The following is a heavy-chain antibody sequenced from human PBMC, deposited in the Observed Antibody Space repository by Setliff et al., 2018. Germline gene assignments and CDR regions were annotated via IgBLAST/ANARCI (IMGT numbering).Heavy chain of an antibody. Sequence: PGGSLRLSCAASGFTFSSHTMNWVRQGPGKGLEWVAYFSSSGSISYANSVKGRFTISRDNAKNSLYLQMNSLRVEDTAAYYCARDGGMGMVKGYYYGLDAWGPGTSVTVSS. D-gene: IGHD5-18*01. CDR3: ARDGGMGMVKGYYYGLDA. J-gene: IGHJ6*02. CDR2: FSSSGSI. CDR1: GFTFSSHT. V-gene: IGHV3-48*03.